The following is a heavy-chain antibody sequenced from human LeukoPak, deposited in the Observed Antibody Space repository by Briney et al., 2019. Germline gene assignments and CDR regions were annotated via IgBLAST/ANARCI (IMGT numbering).Heavy chain of an antibody. Sequence: GGTLRLSCSASGFTFSNAWMSWVRQAPGKGMEWVGRVNSKTDGGATEYAAPVKGRLTISRDDSKNTLYLQMESLKIEDTAVYYCTTANDYSNYWGQRALVTVSS. CDR1: GFTFSNAW. D-gene: IGHD4-11*01. V-gene: IGHV3-15*01. CDR2: VNSKTDGGAT. J-gene: IGHJ4*02. CDR3: TTANDYSNY.